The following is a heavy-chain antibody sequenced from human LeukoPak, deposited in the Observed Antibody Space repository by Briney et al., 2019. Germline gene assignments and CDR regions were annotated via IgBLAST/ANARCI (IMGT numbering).Heavy chain of an antibody. CDR2: IYHSGST. CDR1: GGSISSGGYS. CDR3: ARGYDSNGYYYYFDY. Sequence: PSETLSLTCAVSGGSISSGGYSWSWIRQPPGKGLEWIGYIYHSGSTYYNPSLKSRVTISVDRSKNQFSLKLSSVTAADTAVYYCARGYDSNGYYYYFDYWGQGTLVTVSS. J-gene: IGHJ4*02. V-gene: IGHV4-30-2*01. D-gene: IGHD3-22*01.